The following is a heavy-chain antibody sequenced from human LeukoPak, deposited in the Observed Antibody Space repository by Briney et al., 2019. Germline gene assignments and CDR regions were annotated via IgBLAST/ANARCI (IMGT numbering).Heavy chain of an antibody. D-gene: IGHD1-26*01. Sequence: GGSLRLSCAASGFTFSSYSMNWVRQAPGKGLEWVSSISSSSSYIYYADSVKGRFTISRDNAKNSLYLQMNSLRAEDTAVYYCASHQRVGATSYFDYWGQGTLVTVSS. CDR3: ASHQRVGATSYFDY. V-gene: IGHV3-21*01. CDR1: GFTFSSYS. CDR2: ISSSSSYI. J-gene: IGHJ4*02.